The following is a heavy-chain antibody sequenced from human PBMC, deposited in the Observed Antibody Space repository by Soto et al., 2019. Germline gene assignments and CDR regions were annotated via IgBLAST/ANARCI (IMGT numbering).Heavy chain of an antibody. CDR2: ISYNSGSI. V-gene: IGHV3-9*01. Sequence: EVQLVESGGGLVQPGRSLRLSCAASGFTFDDYAMHWVRQAPGKGLEWVSGISYNSGSIGYADSVKGRFTISRDNAKNSLFLQMNSLRAEDTALYYCAKGRGIYYYYDMGVWGQGTTVTVSS. CDR3: AKGRGIYYYYDMGV. J-gene: IGHJ6*02. CDR1: GFTFDDYA. D-gene: IGHD1-1*01.